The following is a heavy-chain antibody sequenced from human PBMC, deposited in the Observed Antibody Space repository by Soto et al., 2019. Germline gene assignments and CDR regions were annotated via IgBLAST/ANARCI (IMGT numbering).Heavy chain of an antibody. Sequence: QLQLQESGPGLVKPSETLSLTCTVSGGSISSSSYYWGWIRQPPGKGLEWIGSIYYSGSTYYNPSLKSRVTISVDTSKNQFSLKLSSVTAADTAVYYCARRASPVSIVGATEWVYWGQGTLVTVSS. CDR1: GGSISSSSYY. V-gene: IGHV4-39*01. J-gene: IGHJ4*02. D-gene: IGHD1-26*01. CDR2: IYYSGST. CDR3: ARRASPVSIVGATEWVY.